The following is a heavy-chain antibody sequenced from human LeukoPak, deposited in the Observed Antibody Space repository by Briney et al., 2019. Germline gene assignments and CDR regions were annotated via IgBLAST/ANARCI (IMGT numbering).Heavy chain of an antibody. Sequence: GGSLRLSCEASGFTFRTNAMYWARQAPGKGLEWISSISADGSTYYAGSVEGRFTLYRDNSKNTLFLYMSSLRVEDTALYYCAKGSNSDPNGLTDYWGQGTLVTVSS. CDR3: AKGSNSDPNGLTDY. J-gene: IGHJ4*02. V-gene: IGHV3-23*01. CDR2: ISADGST. D-gene: IGHD3-16*01. CDR1: GFTFRTNA.